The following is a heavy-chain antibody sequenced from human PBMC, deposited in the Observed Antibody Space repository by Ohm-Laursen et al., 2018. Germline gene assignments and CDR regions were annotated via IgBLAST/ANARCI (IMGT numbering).Heavy chain of an antibody. CDR1: GFTFSSYW. D-gene: IGHD3-22*01. CDR3: ARVNTYYYDIGYFDY. CDR2: INSDGSST. J-gene: IGHJ4*02. Sequence: SLRLSCAASGFTFSSYWMHWVRQAPGKGLVWVSRINSDGSSTSYADSVKGRFTISRDNAKNTLYLQMNSLRAEDTAVYYCARVNTYYYDIGYFDYWGQGILVTVSS. V-gene: IGHV3-74*01.